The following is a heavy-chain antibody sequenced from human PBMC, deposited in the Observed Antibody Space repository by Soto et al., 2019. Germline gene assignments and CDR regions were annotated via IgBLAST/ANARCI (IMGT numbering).Heavy chain of an antibody. J-gene: IGHJ6*02. CDR3: ARHNGDTAMPLPLYYYGMDI. CDR2: IYPGDSDT. V-gene: IGHV5-51*01. Sequence: PGESLKISCKGSGYSFTSYWIGWVRQMPGKGLEWMGIIYPGDSDTRYSPSFQGQVTISADKSISTAYLQWSSLKASDTAMYYCARHNGDTAMPLPLYYYGMDIWGQGTTVTVSS. CDR1: GYSFTSYW. D-gene: IGHD5-18*01.